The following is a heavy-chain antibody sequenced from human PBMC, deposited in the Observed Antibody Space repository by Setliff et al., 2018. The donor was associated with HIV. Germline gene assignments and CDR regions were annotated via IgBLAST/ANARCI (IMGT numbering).Heavy chain of an antibody. CDR3: ARALGIGGWYFNL. CDR2: IYYSGST. CDR1: GGSISSGGYY. Sequence: SETLSLTCTVSGGSISSGGYYWSWSRQHPGKGLEWIGNIYYSGSTYYNPSLKSRATISVDTSKNHFSLKLTSVTAADTAVYYCARALGIGGWYFNLWGRGTLVTVSS. V-gene: IGHV4-31*03. D-gene: IGHD7-27*01. J-gene: IGHJ2*01.